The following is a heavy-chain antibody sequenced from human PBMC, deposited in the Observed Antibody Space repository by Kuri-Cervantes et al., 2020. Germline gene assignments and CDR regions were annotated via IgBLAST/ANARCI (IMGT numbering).Heavy chain of an antibody. J-gene: IGHJ5*02. Sequence: GGSLRLSCAASGFTFSSYGMHWVRQAPGKGLEWVAVIWYGGSNKYYADSVKGRFTISRDNSKNTLYLQMNSLRAEDTAVYYCARDSVVVAATLGWFDPWGQGTLVTVSS. CDR2: IWYGGSNK. V-gene: IGHV3-33*08. CDR1: GFTFSSYG. D-gene: IGHD2-15*01. CDR3: ARDSVVVAATLGWFDP.